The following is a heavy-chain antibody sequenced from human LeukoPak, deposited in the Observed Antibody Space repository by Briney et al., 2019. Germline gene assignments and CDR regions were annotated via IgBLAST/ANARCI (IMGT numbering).Heavy chain of an antibody. CDR3: ARDMRGVYYGSGSYPIFDY. J-gene: IGHJ4*02. CDR2: MNPNSGNT. V-gene: IGHV1-8*01. D-gene: IGHD3-10*01. CDR1: GYTFTSYD. Sequence: ASVKVSCKASGYTFTSYDINWVRQATGQGLEWMGWMNPNSGNTGYAQKFQGRVTMTRNTSISTAYMELSSLRSEDTAVYYCARDMRGVYYGSGSYPIFDYWGQGTLVTVSS.